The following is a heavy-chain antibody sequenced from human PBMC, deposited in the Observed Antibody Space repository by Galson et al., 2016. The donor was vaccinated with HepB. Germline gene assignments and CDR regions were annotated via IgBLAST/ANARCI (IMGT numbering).Heavy chain of an antibody. D-gene: IGHD4-17*01. J-gene: IGHJ4*02. V-gene: IGHV3-7*03. Sequence: SLRLSCAASGFIFSTYWMSWVRQAPGKGLEWVANIKQDGSEKYYVDSVKGRFTISRDNAKKSPFLQMNSLRVEDTAVYYCARDDETYGDPDFWGQGTLVTVSS. CDR2: IKQDGSEK. CDR3: ARDDETYGDPDF. CDR1: GFIFSTYW.